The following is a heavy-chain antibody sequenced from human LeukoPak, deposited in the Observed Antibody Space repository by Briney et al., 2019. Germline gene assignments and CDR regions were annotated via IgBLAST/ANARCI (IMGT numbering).Heavy chain of an antibody. D-gene: IGHD6-13*01. V-gene: IGHV3-30*18. J-gene: IGHJ4*02. CDR1: GLTFSSYG. Sequence: GGSLRLSCAASGLTFSSYGIHWVRQAPGKGLEWVAVISYDGSNKYYADSVKGRFTISRDNSKNTLYLQMNSLRAEDTAVYYCAKAPIAAAGIYYFDYWGQGTLVTVSS. CDR2: ISYDGSNK. CDR3: AKAPIAAAGIYYFDY.